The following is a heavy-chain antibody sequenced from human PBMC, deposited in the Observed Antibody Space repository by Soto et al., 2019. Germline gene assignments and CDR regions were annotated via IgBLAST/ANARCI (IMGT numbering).Heavy chain of an antibody. V-gene: IGHV3-48*03. CDR2: ISSSGSTI. CDR1: GFTFSSYE. Sequence: GGSLRLSCAASGFTFSSYEMNWVRQAPGKGLERVSYISSSGSTIYYADSVKGRFTISRDNAKNSLYLQMNSLRAEDTAVYYCARDKRSSSSYYYYGMDVWGQGTTVTVSS. D-gene: IGHD6-6*01. J-gene: IGHJ6*02. CDR3: ARDKRSSSSYYYYGMDV.